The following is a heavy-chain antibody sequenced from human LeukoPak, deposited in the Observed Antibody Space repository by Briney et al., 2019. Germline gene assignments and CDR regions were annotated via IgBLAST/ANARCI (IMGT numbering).Heavy chain of an antibody. CDR2: IDSSSSSI. V-gene: IGHV3-21*01. J-gene: IGHJ5*02. D-gene: IGHD2-2*02. Sequence: GGSLRLSCAASGFTFSTHTMNWVRQAPGKGLEWVSSIDSSSSSIYYADSVKGRFTVTRDNARNSLYLQINSLRAEDTSVYYCVRIPNTAGFLNWLDPWGRGTLVTVSS. CDR3: VRIPNTAGFLNWLDP. CDR1: GFTFSTHT.